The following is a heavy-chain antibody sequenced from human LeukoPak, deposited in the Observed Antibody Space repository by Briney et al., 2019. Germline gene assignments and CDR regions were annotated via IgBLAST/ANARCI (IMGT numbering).Heavy chain of an antibody. CDR3: ARKTYYFGSGSPPDY. Sequence: SETLSLTCTVSGYSISSGYYWGWIRQPPGKGLEWIGSVYHSGTTFYNPSLKSRVTMSVDTSKNQFSLRLSSVTAADTAVYYCARKTYYFGSGSPPDYWGQGTLVTVSS. CDR1: GYSISSGYY. D-gene: IGHD3-10*01. J-gene: IGHJ4*02. CDR2: VYHSGTT. V-gene: IGHV4-38-2*02.